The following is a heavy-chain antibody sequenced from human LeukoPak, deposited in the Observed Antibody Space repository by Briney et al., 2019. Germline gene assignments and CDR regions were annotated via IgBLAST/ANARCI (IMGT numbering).Heavy chain of an antibody. J-gene: IGHJ4*02. V-gene: IGHV4-39*07. CDR1: GDSISSSSSY. CDR3: ARMAYCSGGSCFPGDYFDY. D-gene: IGHD2-15*01. Sequence: SETLSLTCSVSGDSISSSSSYWGWIRQPPGKGLEWIGSIYYSGSTYYNTSLKSRVTISVDTSKNQFSLKLSSVTAADTAVYYCARMAYCSGGSCFPGDYFDYWGQGTLVTVSS. CDR2: IYYSGST.